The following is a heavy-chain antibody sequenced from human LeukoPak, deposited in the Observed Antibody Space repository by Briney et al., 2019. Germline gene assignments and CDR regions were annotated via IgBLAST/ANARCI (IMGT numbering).Heavy chain of an antibody. CDR2: ISGSSGTR. J-gene: IGHJ4*02. D-gene: IGHD6-19*01. CDR1: GFTLSNYD. CDR3: AKAPYTSGWYRGDNDY. V-gene: IGHV3-48*01. Sequence: GGSLRLSCAASGFTLSNYDMNWVRQAPGKGLEWVSYISGSSGTRYYADSVKGRFTISRDNAKKSLYLQMNSLRAEDTAVYYCAKAPYTSGWYRGDNDYWGQGTLVTVSS.